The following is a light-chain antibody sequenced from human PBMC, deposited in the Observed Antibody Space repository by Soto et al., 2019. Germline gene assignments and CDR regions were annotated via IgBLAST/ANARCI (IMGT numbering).Light chain of an antibody. J-gene: IGLJ3*02. Sequence: QSVLTQSPSASASLGASVKLTCTLSSGHSSYDIAWHQQQPEKGPRYLMKLNSDGSHSKGDGIPDRFSGSSSGAERYLTISSLQSEDEAYYYCQTWGTGSWVFGGGTKLTVL. CDR2: LNSDGSH. CDR3: QTWGTGSWV. CDR1: SGHSSYD. V-gene: IGLV4-69*01.